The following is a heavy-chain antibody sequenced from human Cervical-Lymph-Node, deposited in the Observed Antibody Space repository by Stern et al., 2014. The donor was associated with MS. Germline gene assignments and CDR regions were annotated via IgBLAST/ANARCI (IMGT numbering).Heavy chain of an antibody. CDR3: ARSGGDDYGGNDFDY. J-gene: IGHJ4*02. Sequence: QVTLRESGPALVKPTQTLTLTCTFSGFSLSTSGMCVSWIRQPPGKALEWLALIDWDDDKYYSTSLKTRLTISKDTSKNQVVLTKTNMDPVDTATYFCARSGGDDYGGNDFDYWGQGTLVTVSS. CDR1: GFSLSTSGMC. CDR2: IDWDDDK. D-gene: IGHD4-23*01. V-gene: IGHV2-70*01.